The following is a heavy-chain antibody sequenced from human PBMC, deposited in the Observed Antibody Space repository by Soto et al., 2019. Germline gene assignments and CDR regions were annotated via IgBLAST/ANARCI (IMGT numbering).Heavy chain of an antibody. D-gene: IGHD1-26*01. Sequence: EVQLLESGGGLVLPGGSLRLSCAASGFTISNYGMSWVRQAPGKGLEWVSSISGSGGGTYYADSVKGRFTISRDNSKNTLYLQMNSLKDEDTAIYYCEGSWAWGQGTLVTVSS. J-gene: IGHJ5*02. V-gene: IGHV3-23*01. CDR1: GFTISNYG. CDR3: EGSWA. CDR2: ISGSGGGT.